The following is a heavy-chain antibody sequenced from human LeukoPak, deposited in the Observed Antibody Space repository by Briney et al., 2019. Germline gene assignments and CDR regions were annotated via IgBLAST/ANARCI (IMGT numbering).Heavy chain of an antibody. CDR3: AGGLATAAAGPGGYFDY. D-gene: IGHD6-25*01. CDR2: ISPWGDAT. V-gene: IGHV3-11*01. CDR1: GFTFRDYH. J-gene: IGHJ4*02. Sequence: GGSLRLSCAASGFTFRDYHMTWIRQAPGKGLEWVSYISPWGDATYFADSVKGRFTISRDNAKNSRSLQMDSLPAEDTAVYYSAGGLATAAAGPGGYFDYWGQGTLVTVSS.